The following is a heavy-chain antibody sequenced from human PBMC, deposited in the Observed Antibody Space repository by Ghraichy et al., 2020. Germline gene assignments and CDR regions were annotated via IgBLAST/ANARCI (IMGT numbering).Heavy chain of an antibody. CDR2: ISAYNGNT. V-gene: IGHV1-18*01. D-gene: IGHD6-6*01. J-gene: IGHJ6*02. CDR1: GYTFTSYG. Sequence: ASVKVSCKASGYTFTSYGISWVRQAPGQGLEWMGWISAYNGNTNYAQKLQGRVTMTTDTSTSTAYMELRSLRSDDTAVYYCAREFGGGSSGYYYYGMDVWGQGTTVTVSS. CDR3: AREFGGGSSGYYYYGMDV.